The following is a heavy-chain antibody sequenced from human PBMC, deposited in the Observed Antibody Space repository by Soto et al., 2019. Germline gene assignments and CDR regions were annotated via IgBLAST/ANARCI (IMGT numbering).Heavy chain of an antibody. V-gene: IGHV1-3*01. J-gene: IGHJ4*02. CDR1: GYTFTGYY. CDR3: ARPVAGTALRY. Sequence: ASGKVSCKASGYTFTGYYMHWVRQAPGQRLEWMGWINAGNGNTKYSQKFQGRVTITRDTSASTAYMELSSLRSEDTAVYYCARPVAGTALRYWGQGTLVTVSS. CDR2: INAGNGNT. D-gene: IGHD6-19*01.